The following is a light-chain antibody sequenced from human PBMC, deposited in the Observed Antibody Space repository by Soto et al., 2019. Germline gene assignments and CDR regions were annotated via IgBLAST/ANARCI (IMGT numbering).Light chain of an antibody. CDR2: EVV. CDR1: KNDIGVYDF. V-gene: IGLV2-8*01. CDR3: SSLTTTNTLL. Sequence: QSALTQPPSASGSPGQSVTISCTGTKNDIGVYDFVSWYQHHPGKAPRLIIYEVVQRPSGVPDRFSGSKSGNTASLTISGLHAEDEADYYCSSLTTTNTLLFGGGTKVTVL. J-gene: IGLJ2*01.